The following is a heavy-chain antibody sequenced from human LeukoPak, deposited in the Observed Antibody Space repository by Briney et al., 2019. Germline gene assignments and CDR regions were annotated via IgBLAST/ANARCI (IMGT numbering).Heavy chain of an antibody. Sequence: ASVKVSCKASGYTFTSYAMHWVRQAPGQRLEWMGWINAGNGNTKYSQKFQGRVTITRDTSASTAYMELSGLRSEDTAVYYCARVRAIAAAGTYYWGQGTLVTVSS. CDR1: GYTFTSYA. D-gene: IGHD6-13*01. CDR2: INAGNGNT. V-gene: IGHV1-3*01. J-gene: IGHJ4*02. CDR3: ARVRAIAAAGTYY.